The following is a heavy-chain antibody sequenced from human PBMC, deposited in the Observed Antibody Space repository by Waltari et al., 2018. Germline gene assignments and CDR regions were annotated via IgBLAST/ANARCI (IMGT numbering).Heavy chain of an antibody. CDR1: GFTFSNYW. V-gene: IGHV3-74*01. D-gene: IGHD1-1*01. J-gene: IGHJ4*02. CDR2: IKHDGTGT. Sequence: EDQLVESGGGFVQPGGSLRLSCEVPGFTFSNYWMHWVRQVPGKGLVWVSRIKHDGTGTLYADSVQGRFTISRDNAKNTLYLLLNSLRGEDTAVYYCGRGYNDRRLDYWGQGTLVTVSS. CDR3: GRGYNDRRLDY.